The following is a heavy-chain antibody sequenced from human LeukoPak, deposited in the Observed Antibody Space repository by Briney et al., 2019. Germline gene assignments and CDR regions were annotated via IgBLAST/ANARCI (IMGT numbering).Heavy chain of an antibody. V-gene: IGHV4-59*01. Sequence: SETLSLTCSVSDDSITMYYWTWIRQPPGKGLEWIGYVDHTGSTNFNPSLNGRVSISRDTTKNLFPLRLRSVTAADTAVYFCARGRVSSSTWYSTYYYYFYMDVWGKGTAVTVSS. J-gene: IGHJ6*03. CDR1: DDSITMYY. D-gene: IGHD1-1*01. CDR2: VDHTGST. CDR3: ARGRVSSSTWYSTYYYYFYMDV.